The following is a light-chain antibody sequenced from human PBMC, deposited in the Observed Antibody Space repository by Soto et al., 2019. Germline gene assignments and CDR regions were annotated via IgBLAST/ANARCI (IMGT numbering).Light chain of an antibody. CDR2: EGS. J-gene: IGLJ2*01. CDR3: SSYAGRNNYVV. CDR1: SSDVGSYNL. V-gene: IGLV2-14*02. Sequence: QSALTQPASVSGSPGQSITISCTGTSSDVGSYNLVSWYQQHPGKAPKLMIYEGSKRPSGVSNRFSGSKSGNTASLTVSGLQAEDEADYYCSSYAGRNNYVVFGGGTKLTVL.